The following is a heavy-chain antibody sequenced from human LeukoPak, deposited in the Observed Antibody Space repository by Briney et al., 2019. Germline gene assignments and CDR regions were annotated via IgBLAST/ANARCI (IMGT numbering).Heavy chain of an antibody. V-gene: IGHV3-30*02. CDR3: ARGGLAGYDKSSGYFDY. J-gene: IGHJ4*02. CDR2: IRYDGSNK. Sequence: GGSLRLSCAASGFTFSTYGMHWVRQAPGKGLEWVAFIRYDGSNKYYADSVKGRFTISRDNSKNTLYLQMNSLRAEDTAVYYCARGGLAGYDKSSGYFDYWGQGTLVTVSS. CDR1: GFTFSTYG. D-gene: IGHD5-12*01.